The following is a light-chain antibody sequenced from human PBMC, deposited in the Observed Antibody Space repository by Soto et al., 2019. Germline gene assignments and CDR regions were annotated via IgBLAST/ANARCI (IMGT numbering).Light chain of an antibody. CDR3: QQYTGPPTT. CDR1: QRVLYSSNNKNY. CDR2: GAS. Sequence: IVMTHYPDSLAVSLGERATINCKSSQRVLYSSNNKNYLAWCQQRPGQAPRLLIYGASTRAAGIPDRFSGSGSGTDFTLTITRLEPEDSAVYFCQQYTGPPTTFGQGTRLEIK. V-gene: IGKV4-1*01. J-gene: IGKJ5*01.